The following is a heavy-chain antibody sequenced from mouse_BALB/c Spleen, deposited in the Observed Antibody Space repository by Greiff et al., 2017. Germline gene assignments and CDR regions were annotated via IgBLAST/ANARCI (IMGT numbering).Heavy chain of an antibody. J-gene: IGHJ3*01. CDR2: IYPGSGNT. CDR3: ARDYYGRIIAY. Sequence: VQLQQSGAELVRPGTSVKISCKASGYAFTNYWLGWVKQRPGHGLEWIGDIYPGSGNTYYNEKFKGKATLTADKSSSTAYMQLSSLTSEDSAVYFCARDYYGRIIAYWGQGTLVTVSA. CDR1: GYAFTNYW. D-gene: IGHD1-1*01. V-gene: IGHV1-63*01.